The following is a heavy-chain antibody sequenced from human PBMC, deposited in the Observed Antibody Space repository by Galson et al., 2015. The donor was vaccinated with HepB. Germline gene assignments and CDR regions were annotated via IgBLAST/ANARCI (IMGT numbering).Heavy chain of an antibody. D-gene: IGHD2-15*01. Sequence: SLRLSCAASGFMFSSYAMSWVRQAPGKGLEWVSTISDRGVTTDYADSVKGRFTISRDNSKSTLYLQMDSLRAEDTAIYYCAKDPTGYCSGGACYVDYWGQGTLVTVSS. J-gene: IGHJ4*02. V-gene: IGHV3-23*01. CDR1: GFMFSSYA. CDR2: ISDRGVTT. CDR3: AKDPTGYCSGGACYVDY.